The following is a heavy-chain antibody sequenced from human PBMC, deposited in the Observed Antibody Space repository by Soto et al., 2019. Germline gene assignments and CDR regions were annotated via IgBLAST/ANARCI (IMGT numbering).Heavy chain of an antibody. V-gene: IGHV1-18*01. Sequence: QVQLVQSGVEVREPGASVKVSCKAVRYIFTNYGVSWVRQAPGQGLEWMGWITTYNGNTEYAQKFQGRVTMTTDAVPSTANMERGSLRSHDTAISSWERARTGYGMDVWGPGTTVTVSS. CDR2: ITTYNGNT. CDR1: RYIFTNYG. J-gene: IGHJ6*02. CDR3: ERARTGYGMDV.